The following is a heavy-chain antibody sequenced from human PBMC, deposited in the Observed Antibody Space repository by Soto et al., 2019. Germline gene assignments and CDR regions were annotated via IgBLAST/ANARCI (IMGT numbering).Heavy chain of an antibody. Sequence: PGESLKISCKGSGYSFTSYWISWVRQMPGKGLEWMGRIDPSDSYTNYSPSFQGHVTISADKSISTAYLQWSSLKASDTAMYYCASELLEWSLSNTNSEYGLDVWGQGTTVTVSS. CDR3: ASELLEWSLSNTNSEYGLDV. D-gene: IGHD3-3*01. CDR2: IDPSDSYT. CDR1: GYSFTSYW. V-gene: IGHV5-10-1*01. J-gene: IGHJ6*02.